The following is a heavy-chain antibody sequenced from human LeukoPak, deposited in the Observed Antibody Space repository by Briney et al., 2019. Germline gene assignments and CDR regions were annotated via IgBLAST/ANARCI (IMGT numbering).Heavy chain of an antibody. V-gene: IGHV5-10-1*01. J-gene: IGHJ6*04. CDR3: ARGPAHGDYGGLDYGMDV. CDR1: GYSFTSYW. Sequence: GESLKISCKGSGYSFTSYWISWVRQMPGKGLEWMGRIDPSDSYTNYSPSFQGHVTISADKSISTAYLQWSSLKASDTAMYYCARGPAHGDYGGLDYGMDVWGKGTTVTVSS. CDR2: IDPSDSYT. D-gene: IGHD4-17*01.